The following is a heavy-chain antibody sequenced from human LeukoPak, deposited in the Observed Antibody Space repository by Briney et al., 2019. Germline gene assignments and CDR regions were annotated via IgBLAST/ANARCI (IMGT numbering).Heavy chain of an antibody. V-gene: IGHV3-11*04. Sequence: GGSLRLSCAASGFTFTDYYMSWIRQAPGKGLEWLSYISSSGSTIYYADSVKGRFTISRDNAKNSLYLQMNSLRAEDTAVYYCARVSRAYDYVWGSYRSHYYFDYWGQGTLVTVSS. CDR2: ISSSGSTI. CDR3: ARVSRAYDYVWGSYRSHYYFDY. D-gene: IGHD3-16*02. CDR1: GFTFTDYY. J-gene: IGHJ4*02.